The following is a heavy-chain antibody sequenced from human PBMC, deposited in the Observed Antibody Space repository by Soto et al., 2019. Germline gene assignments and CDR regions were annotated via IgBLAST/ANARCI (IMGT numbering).Heavy chain of an antibody. V-gene: IGHV1-2*02. CDR3: ARGGGSGWHGDWFDP. D-gene: IGHD6-19*01. Sequence: QVHLVQSGAEVKEPGASVKVSCKASGYSFTDYYIHWVRQAPGQGLEWMGRMNPNSDGANYAQKFRGRVTMTRDKSIRTAYMEVNRLTSDDTAVYFCARGGGSGWHGDWFDPWGQGTLVTVSS. J-gene: IGHJ5*02. CDR2: MNPNSDGA. CDR1: GYSFTDYY.